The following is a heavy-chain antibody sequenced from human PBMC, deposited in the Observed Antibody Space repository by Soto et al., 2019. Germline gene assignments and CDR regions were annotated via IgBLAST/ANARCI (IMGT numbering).Heavy chain of an antibody. J-gene: IGHJ6*02. CDR2: ISGSGGGT. CDR1: GLTFSTYA. CDR3: ANLALLHAYGDGNGPYYYYAMDV. V-gene: IGHV3-23*01. Sequence: VAAPRPSCGTAGLTFSTYAMTWVCLAPGKRQDRVSAISGSGGGTYYADSVKGRCTISRDNFKNTLYLQMNSLRAEDTAVYYCANLALLHAYGDGNGPYYYYAMDVWGQGITPTV. D-gene: IGHD4-17*01.